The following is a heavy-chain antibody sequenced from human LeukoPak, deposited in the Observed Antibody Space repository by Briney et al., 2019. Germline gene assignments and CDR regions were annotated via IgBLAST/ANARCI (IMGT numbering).Heavy chain of an antibody. J-gene: IGHJ4*02. CDR2: IIPILDIT. Sequence: GASVKVSCKASGGTFSHSAINWVQQAPGQGLEWMGRIIPILDITNYAQKFKGRVTITADRSTSTAYMELSSLRSDDTAVYYCARIDGTVTYYFDYWGQGTLVTASS. V-gene: IGHV1-69*04. CDR3: ARIDGTVTYYFDY. CDR1: GGTFSHSA. D-gene: IGHD1-1*01.